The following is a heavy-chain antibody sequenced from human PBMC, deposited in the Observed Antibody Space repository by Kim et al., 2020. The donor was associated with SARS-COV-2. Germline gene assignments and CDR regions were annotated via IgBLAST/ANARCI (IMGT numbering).Heavy chain of an antibody. CDR1: GFTFSSYS. Sequence: GGSLRLSCAASGFTFSSYSMNWVRQAPGKGLEWVSSISSSSSYIYYEDSVKGRFTISRDNAKNSLYLQMNSLRAEDTAVYYCARDRVFYGDYPYYFDYWGQGTLVTVSS. V-gene: IGHV3-21*01. J-gene: IGHJ4*02. CDR2: ISSSSSYI. D-gene: IGHD4-17*01. CDR3: ARDRVFYGDYPYYFDY.